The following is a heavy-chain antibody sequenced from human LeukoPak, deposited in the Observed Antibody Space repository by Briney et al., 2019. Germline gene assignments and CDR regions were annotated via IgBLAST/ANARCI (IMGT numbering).Heavy chain of an antibody. D-gene: IGHD6-6*01. CDR3: ARVRLSSSSSLDY. Sequence: GGSLRLSCAASGFTLGSYSMNWVRQAPRKGLEWVSSISSSSSYIYYADSVKGRFTISRDNAKNSLYQQMNSLRAEDTAVYYCARVRLSSSSSLDYWGQGTLVTVSS. J-gene: IGHJ4*02. V-gene: IGHV3-21*01. CDR1: GFTLGSYS. CDR2: ISSSSSYI.